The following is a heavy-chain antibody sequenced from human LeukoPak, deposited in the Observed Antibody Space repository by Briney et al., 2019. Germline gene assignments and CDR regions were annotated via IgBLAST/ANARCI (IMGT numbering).Heavy chain of an antibody. CDR3: ATTLPNIVATILNY. V-gene: IGHV1-24*01. CDR1: GYTLTELS. Sequence: GASVTVSCKVSGYTLTELSMHWVRQAPGKGLEWMGGFDPEDGETIYAQKFQGRVTMTEDTSTDTAYMELSSLRSEDTAVYYCATTLPNIVATILNYWGQGTLVTVSS. J-gene: IGHJ4*02. D-gene: IGHD5-12*01. CDR2: FDPEDGET.